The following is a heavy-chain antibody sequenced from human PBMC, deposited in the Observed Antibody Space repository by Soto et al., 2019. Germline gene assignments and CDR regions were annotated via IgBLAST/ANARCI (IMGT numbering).Heavy chain of an antibody. CDR3: ARTPIGRGVPTYKYGMDV. CDR1: GFTFSSYA. V-gene: IGHV3-30-3*01. Sequence: GGSLRLSCAASGFTFSSYAMHWVRQAPGKGLEWVAVISYDGSNKYYADSVKGRFTISRDNSKNTLYLQMNSLRAEDTAVYYCARTPIGRGVPTYKYGMDVWGQGTTVTVSS. D-gene: IGHD3-10*01. CDR2: ISYDGSNK. J-gene: IGHJ6*02.